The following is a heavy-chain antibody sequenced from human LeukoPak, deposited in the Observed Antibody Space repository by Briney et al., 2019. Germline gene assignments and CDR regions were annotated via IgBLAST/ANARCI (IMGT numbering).Heavy chain of an antibody. CDR2: IYSSGST. Sequence: SQTVSLTCTVSGGSISSSNYFWSWIRQPAGKGLEWIGRIYSSGSTNCDPSLKSRVTISVDTSKNQFSLKLNSVTAADTAVYYCAREFSSGWIFYFDHWGQGALVTVSS. D-gene: IGHD6-19*01. CDR3: AREFSSGWIFYFDH. V-gene: IGHV4-61*02. CDR1: GGSISSSNYF. J-gene: IGHJ4*02.